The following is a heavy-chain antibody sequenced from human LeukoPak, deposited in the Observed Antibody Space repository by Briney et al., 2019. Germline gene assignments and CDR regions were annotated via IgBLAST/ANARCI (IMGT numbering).Heavy chain of an antibody. CDR3: WRTVGQCDE. CDR1: GYTFTSYG. CDR2: ISVYNGKT. V-gene: IGHV1-18*01. J-gene: IGHJ4*02. D-gene: IGHD2-21*01. Sequence: SVKVSFKASGYTFTSYGISWVWPAPGQGLAWVGWISVYNGKTNYEQKLQGSVTMTSDTSSSTVYLELRSLRSDATAAYYYWRTVGQCDEWGQGTLVSVSA.